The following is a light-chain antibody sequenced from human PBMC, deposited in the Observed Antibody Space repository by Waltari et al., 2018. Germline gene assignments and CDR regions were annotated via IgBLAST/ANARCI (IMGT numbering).Light chain of an antibody. CDR2: AAS. J-gene: IGKJ1*01. CDR3: QQSYTTPRT. CDR1: QSIGTY. Sequence: DIQMTQSPSSLSASVGDRVTITCRASQSIGTYLNWYQHNPGRAPELLIYAASTLQGGVPSRFSGSGSETHFTLAISSLQREDFATYYCQQSYTTPRTFGQGTKVEIK. V-gene: IGKV1-39*01.